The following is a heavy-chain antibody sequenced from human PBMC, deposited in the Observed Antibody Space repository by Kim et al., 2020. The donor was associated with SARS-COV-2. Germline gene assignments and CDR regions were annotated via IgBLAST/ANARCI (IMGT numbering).Heavy chain of an antibody. D-gene: IGHD3-22*01. CDR2: IYSGGST. CDR1: GFTVSSNY. Sequence: GGSLRLSCAASGFTVSSNYMSWVRQAPGKGLEWVAVIYSGGSTYYADSVKGRFTISRDNSKNTVYLQMNSLRAEDTAVYYCARDRSGYDSSGYYSGWGQGTLVTVSS. CDR3: ARDRSGYDSSGYYSG. V-gene: IGHV3-53*01. J-gene: IGHJ4*02.